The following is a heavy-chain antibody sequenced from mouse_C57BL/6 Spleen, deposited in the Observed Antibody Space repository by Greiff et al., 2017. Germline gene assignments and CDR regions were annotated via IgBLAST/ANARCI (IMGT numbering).Heavy chain of an antibody. CDR1: GYAFSSSW. CDR2: IYPGDGDT. J-gene: IGHJ2*01. CDR3: ARFTTVVATDLDY. D-gene: IGHD1-1*01. Sequence: QVQLQQSGPELVKPGASVKISCKASGYAFSSSWMNWVKQRPGKGLEWIGRIYPGDGDTNYNGKFKGKATLTADKSSSTAYMQLSSLTSEDSAVYFCARFTTVVATDLDYWGQGTTLTVSS. V-gene: IGHV1-82*01.